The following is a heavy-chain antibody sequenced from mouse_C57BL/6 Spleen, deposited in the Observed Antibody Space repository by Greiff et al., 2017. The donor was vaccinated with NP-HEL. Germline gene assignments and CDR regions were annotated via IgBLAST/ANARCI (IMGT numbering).Heavy chain of an antibody. D-gene: IGHD1-1*01. J-gene: IGHJ4*01. V-gene: IGHV1-9*01. CDR2: ILPGSGST. CDR1: GYTFTGYW. CDR3: ARYPTVVATPYYAMDY. Sequence: QVQLQQSGAELMKPGASVRLSCKATGYTFTGYWIEWVKQRPGHGLEWIGEILPGSGSTNYNEKFKGKATFTADTSSNTAYMQLSSLTTEDSAIYYCARYPTVVATPYYAMDYWGQGTSVTVSS.